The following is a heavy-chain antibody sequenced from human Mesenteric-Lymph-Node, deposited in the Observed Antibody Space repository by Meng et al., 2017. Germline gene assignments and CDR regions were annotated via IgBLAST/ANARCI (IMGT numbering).Heavy chain of an antibody. CDR1: GDSISGGTYY. Sequence: VQVQESGPGLLKPSETLSLTCPVSGDSISGGTYYWSWIRQHPGKGLEWIGYIYYSGTTYYNPSLKNRVTISVDTSKNQFSLKVSSITAADTAVYYCARDYYFDYWGRGMLVTVSS. CDR3: ARDYYFDY. J-gene: IGHJ4*02. V-gene: IGHV4-31*03. CDR2: IYYSGTT.